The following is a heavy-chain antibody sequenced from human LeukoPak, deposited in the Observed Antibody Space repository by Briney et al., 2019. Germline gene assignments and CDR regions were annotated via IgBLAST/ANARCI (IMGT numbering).Heavy chain of an antibody. J-gene: IGHJ4*02. V-gene: IGHV3-43*02. D-gene: IGHD1-26*01. CDR1: GFTFDDYA. CDR3: ARVYTGSYRTDFVY. Sequence: GVSLRLSCAASGFTFDDYAMHWVRQAPGKGLEWVSLISGDGGSTYYADSVKGRFTISRDNARNSLYLQMNGLRAEDTAVYYCARVYTGSYRTDFVYWGQGTLVTVSS. CDR2: ISGDGGST.